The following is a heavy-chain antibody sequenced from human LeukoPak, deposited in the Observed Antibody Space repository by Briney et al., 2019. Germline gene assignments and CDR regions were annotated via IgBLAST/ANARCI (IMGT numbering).Heavy chain of an antibody. Sequence: SETLSLTCAVYGGSFSGYYWSWIRQPPGKGLEWIGEINHSGSTNYNPSLKSRVTISVDTSKNQFSLKLSSVTAADTAVYYCARGVVLRWVFDYWGQGTLVTVSS. D-gene: IGHD3-3*01. V-gene: IGHV4-34*01. CDR3: ARGVVLRWVFDY. CDR2: INHSGST. CDR1: GGSFSGYY. J-gene: IGHJ4*02.